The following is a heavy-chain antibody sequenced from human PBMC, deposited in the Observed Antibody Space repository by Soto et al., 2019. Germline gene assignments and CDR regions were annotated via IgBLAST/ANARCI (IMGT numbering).Heavy chain of an antibody. CDR2: INPGYPAGRST. CDR1: GYTLITFF. CDR3: AREAIVAGATNGMDV. Sequence: ASVKVACKASGYTLITFFMHWVRQAPGQGLESMGVINPGYPAGRSTTYAQKFEGRVTMTTDTSTSTVYMELSRLRSDDTAVYYCAREAIVAGATNGMDVWGQGTTVPVSS. D-gene: IGHD1-26*01. J-gene: IGHJ6*02. V-gene: IGHV1-46*01.